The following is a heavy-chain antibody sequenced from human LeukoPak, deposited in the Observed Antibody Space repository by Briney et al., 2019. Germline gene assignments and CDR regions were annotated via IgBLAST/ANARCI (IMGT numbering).Heavy chain of an antibody. CDR1: GYTFTSHD. V-gene: IGHV1-8*01. Sequence: ASVKVSCKASGYTFTSHDINWVRQASGQGLEWMGWMNPNSGNTGYAQKFQGRVTMTRDTSINTAYLELHSLRSEDTAVYYCARAKRGGNLFDYWGQGTLVTVSS. J-gene: IGHJ4*02. CDR3: ARAKRGGNLFDY. D-gene: IGHD4-23*01. CDR2: MNPNSGNT.